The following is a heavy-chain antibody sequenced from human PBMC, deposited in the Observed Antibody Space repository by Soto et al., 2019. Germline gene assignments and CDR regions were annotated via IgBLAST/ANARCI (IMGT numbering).Heavy chain of an antibody. CDR2: IRRKANSYTT. J-gene: IGHJ6*02. CDR1: GIIFSDYH. V-gene: IGHV3-72*01. D-gene: IGHD6-19*01. Sequence: EVQVVESGGGLVQPGGSLRLSCAASGIIFSDYHMDWVRQAPGKGLEWVGRIRRKANSYTTEYASSMKGRFTISRNDSKNSLYLQMNRLKSEDTDVHYCAMLGGWSGGSSGMDVWGQGTTVTVSS. CDR3: AMLGGWSGGSSGMDV.